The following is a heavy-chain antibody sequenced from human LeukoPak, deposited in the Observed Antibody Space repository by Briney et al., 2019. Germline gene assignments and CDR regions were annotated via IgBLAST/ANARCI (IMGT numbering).Heavy chain of an antibody. V-gene: IGHV1-18*01. J-gene: IGHJ4*02. CDR1: GYAFTSYG. CDR2: ISAYNGNT. D-gene: IGHD2-15*01. CDR3: ARDRPYSIQPDIVVVVAARGPYYFDY. Sequence: ASVKVSCKASGYAFTSYGISWVRQAPGQGLEWMGWISAYNGNTNYAQKLQGRVTMTTDTSTSTAYMELRSLRSDDTAVYYCARDRPYSIQPDIVVVVAARGPYYFDYWGQGTPVTVSS.